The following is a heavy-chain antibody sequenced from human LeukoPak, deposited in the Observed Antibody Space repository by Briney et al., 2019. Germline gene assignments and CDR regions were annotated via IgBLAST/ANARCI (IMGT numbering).Heavy chain of an antibody. V-gene: IGHV1-8*01. J-gene: IGHJ6*02. CDR3: ARGQKDNGVSSSWYYFGMDV. CDR2: MNPNSGNT. D-gene: IGHD6-13*01. Sequence: ASVKVSCKASGYTFTSSDINWVRQATGQGLEWMGWMNPNSGNTDYAQKFQGRVTMTRNTSISTAYMELSSLRSEDTAVYYCARGQKDNGVSSSWYYFGMDVWGQGTTVTVSS. CDR1: GYTFTSSD.